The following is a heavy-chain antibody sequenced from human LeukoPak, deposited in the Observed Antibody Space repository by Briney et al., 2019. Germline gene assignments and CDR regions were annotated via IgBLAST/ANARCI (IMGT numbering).Heavy chain of an antibody. CDR2: ISNSGDTR. J-gene: IGHJ5*02. Sequence: GGSLRLSCAASGFTFSDYYMSWIRQAPGKGLEGLAYISNSGDTRKYADSVTGRFTISRDNAKNSVVLQMNSLRAEDPGVYYCARDVRGRTPLKLGMKWFDPWGQGTRVTVSS. CDR1: GFTFSDYY. V-gene: IGHV3-11*01. CDR3: ARDVRGRTPLKLGMKWFDP. D-gene: IGHD7-27*01.